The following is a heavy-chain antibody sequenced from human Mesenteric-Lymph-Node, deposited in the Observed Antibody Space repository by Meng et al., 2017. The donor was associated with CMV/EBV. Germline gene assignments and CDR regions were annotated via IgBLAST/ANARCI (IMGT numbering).Heavy chain of an antibody. J-gene: IGHJ4*02. V-gene: IGHV2-5*01. CDR1: GFSLTTSGVG. Sequence: SGPTLVKPTQTLTLTCTFSGFSLTTSGVGVGWIRQPPGKALEWLAVIYRNDDKRYSPSLKSRLTITKDTSKNQVVLTMTSLDPVDTATYYSAHIGTNYDVLTGYWTTYYFDYWGQGTLVTVSS. CDR2: IYRNDDK. D-gene: IGHD3-9*01. CDR3: AHIGTNYDVLTGYWTTYYFDY.